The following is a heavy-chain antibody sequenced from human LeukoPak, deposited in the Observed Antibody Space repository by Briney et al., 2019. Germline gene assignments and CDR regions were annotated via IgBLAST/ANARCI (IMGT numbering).Heavy chain of an antibody. CDR2: ITYDGYYK. Sequence: PGGSLRLPCAASGFTFSSYGMHWVRQAPGKGLEWVAVITYDGYYKYYADSVKGRFTISSDNSKNTLFLQMNSLRAEDTAVYYCAKDLKSMVRGACMDAWGQGTTVTVSS. J-gene: IGHJ6*02. CDR3: AKDLKSMVRGACMDA. CDR1: GFTFSSYG. D-gene: IGHD3-10*01. V-gene: IGHV3-30*18.